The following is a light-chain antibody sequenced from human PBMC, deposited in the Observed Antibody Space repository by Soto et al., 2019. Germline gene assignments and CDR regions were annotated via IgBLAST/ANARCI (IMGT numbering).Light chain of an antibody. Sequence: QSVLTQPASVSGSPGQSITISCTGTSSDVGGYNYVSWYQQHPGKAPKLMIYEVINRPSGVSDRFSGSKSGNTASLTISGRQAEDEADYYCSSYTSSSTPLYVFGTGTKLTVL. CDR2: EVI. J-gene: IGLJ1*01. V-gene: IGLV2-14*01. CDR3: SSYTSSSTPLYV. CDR1: SSDVGGYNY.